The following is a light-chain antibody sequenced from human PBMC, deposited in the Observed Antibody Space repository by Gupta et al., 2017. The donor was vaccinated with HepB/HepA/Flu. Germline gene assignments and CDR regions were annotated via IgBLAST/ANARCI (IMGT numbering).Light chain of an antibody. CDR1: QGSSRW. CDR2: AAS. J-gene: IGKJ4*01. Sequence: QMMQSPSSVSASVGGRVTITCRASQGSSRWLAWYQQKPGKAPKRLSYAASRLQSGVPSRFSGSGSGTDFTFTISSLQPEDFATYYCQQANSFPVTFGGGTKVE. V-gene: IGKV1D-12*01. CDR3: QQANSFPVT.